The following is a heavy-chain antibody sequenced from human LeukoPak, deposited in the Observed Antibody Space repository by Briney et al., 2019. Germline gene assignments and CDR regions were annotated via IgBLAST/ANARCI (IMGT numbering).Heavy chain of an antibody. D-gene: IGHD1-26*01. CDR2: IYYNGNT. Sequence: SETLSLTCSVSDGSINSYYWNWIRRPPGKELEWFGYIYYNGNTNYCPSLKSRVTMSVDTSKNLFSLKVSSVTAADTAVYYCARGRSNYYGMDVWGQGTTVTVSS. CDR3: ARGRSNYYGMDV. J-gene: IGHJ6*02. V-gene: IGHV4-59*01. CDR1: DGSINSYY.